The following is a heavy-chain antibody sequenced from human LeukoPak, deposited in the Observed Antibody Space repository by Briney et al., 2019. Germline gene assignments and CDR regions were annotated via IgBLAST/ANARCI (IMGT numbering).Heavy chain of an antibody. Sequence: GGSLRLSCSASGFTFSTYWMSWVRQAPGKGLEWVAVISYDGSNKYYADSVKGRFTISRDNSKNTLYLQMNSLRAEDTAVYYCAKDKRYDSSGPIGYWGQGTLVTVSS. CDR2: ISYDGSNK. J-gene: IGHJ4*02. V-gene: IGHV3-30*18. CDR3: AKDKRYDSSGPIGY. CDR1: GFTFSTYW. D-gene: IGHD3-22*01.